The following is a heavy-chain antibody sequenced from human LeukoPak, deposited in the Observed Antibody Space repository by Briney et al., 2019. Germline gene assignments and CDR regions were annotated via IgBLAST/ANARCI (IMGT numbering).Heavy chain of an antibody. J-gene: IGHJ3*02. CDR2: IYYSGST. CDR3: ARHEYSGSYYEPAAWGFDI. V-gene: IGHV4-39*01. D-gene: IGHD1-26*01. CDR1: GGSISSSSYY. Sequence: SETLSLTCTVSGGSISSSSYYWGWIRQPPGKGLKWIGSIYYSGSTYYNPSLKSRVTISVDTSKNQFSLKLSSVTAADTAVYYCARHEYSGSYYEPAAWGFDIWGQGTMVTVSS.